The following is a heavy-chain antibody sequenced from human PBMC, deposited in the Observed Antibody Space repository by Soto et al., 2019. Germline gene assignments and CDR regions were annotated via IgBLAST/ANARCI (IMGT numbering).Heavy chain of an antibody. CDR1: GYSFTSYW. V-gene: IGHV5-10-1*01. CDR3: ASPSSTSSYYYGMDV. J-gene: IGHJ6*02. Sequence: GESLEISCKGSGYSFTSYWISWVRQMPGKGLDWMGRIDPGDSYTNYSPSFQGHVTISAXXXIXXXYXQXXXLXASDTAMYYCASPSSTSSYYYGMDVWGQGTTVTVS. D-gene: IGHD2-2*01. CDR2: IDPGDSYT.